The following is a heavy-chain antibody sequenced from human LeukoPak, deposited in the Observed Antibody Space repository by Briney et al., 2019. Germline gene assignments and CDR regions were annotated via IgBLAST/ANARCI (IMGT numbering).Heavy chain of an antibody. D-gene: IGHD4-11*01. CDR2: INHSGST. J-gene: IGHJ4*02. V-gene: IGHV4-34*01. CDR3: ARRLLRSMTNLDY. Sequence: SETLSLTCAVYGGSFGGYYWSWIRQPPGKGLEWIGEINHSGSTNYNPSLKSRVTISVDTSKNQFSLKLSSVTAADTAVYYCARRLLRSMTNLDYWGQGTLVTVSS. CDR1: GGSFGGYY.